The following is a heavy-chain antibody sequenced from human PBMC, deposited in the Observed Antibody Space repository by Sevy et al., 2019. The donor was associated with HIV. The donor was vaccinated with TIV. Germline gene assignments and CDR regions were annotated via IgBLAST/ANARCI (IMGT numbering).Heavy chain of an antibody. J-gene: IGHJ4*02. V-gene: IGHV3-15*01. CDR3: TTEGAD. CDR2: VRSKGDGGTT. Sequence: GGSLRLSCAASGFTFSDAWLSWVRQAPGKGVEGVGRVRSKGDGGTTDYAAPVKGRFTIARDDSKNVLYVQMNSLKIEDTGVYYCTTEGADWGQGTRVTVSS. CDR1: GFTFSDAW.